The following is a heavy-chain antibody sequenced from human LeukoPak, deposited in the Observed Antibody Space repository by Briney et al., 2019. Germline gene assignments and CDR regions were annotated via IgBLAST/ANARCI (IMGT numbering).Heavy chain of an antibody. D-gene: IGHD5-18*01. J-gene: IGHJ5*02. V-gene: IGHV4-34*01. CDR3: ASTSRYSYGYFWFDP. CDR2: INHSGST. CDR1: GGSFSGYY. Sequence: SETLSLTCAVYGGSFSGYYWSWIRQPPGKGLEWIGEINHSGSTNYNPSLKSRVTISVDTSKNQFSLKLSSVTAADTAVYYCASTSRYSYGYFWFDPWGQGTLVTVSS.